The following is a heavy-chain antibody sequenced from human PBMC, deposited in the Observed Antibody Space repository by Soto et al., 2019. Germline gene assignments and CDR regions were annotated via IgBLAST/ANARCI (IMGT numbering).Heavy chain of an antibody. J-gene: IGHJ6*02. V-gene: IGHV3-33*01. CDR2: IWYDGSNK. D-gene: IGHD6-13*01. CDR3: ARDSSSWYDDYYYYGMDV. Sequence: GGSLRLSCAASGFTFSSYGMHWVRQAPGKGLEWVSFIWYDGSNKYYADSVKGRFTISRDNSKNTLYLQMNSLRAEDTAVYYCARDSSSWYDDYYYYGMDVWGQGTTVTVSS. CDR1: GFTFSSYG.